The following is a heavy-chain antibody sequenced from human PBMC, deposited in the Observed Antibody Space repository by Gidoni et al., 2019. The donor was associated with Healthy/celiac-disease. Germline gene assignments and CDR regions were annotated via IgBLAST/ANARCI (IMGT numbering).Heavy chain of an antibody. Sequence: EVQLVESGGGLVQPGRSLRLSCAASGFTFDASAMHWVRQAPGKGLEWVSGISWNSGSIGYADSVKGRFTISRDNAKNSLYLQMNSLRAEDTALHYCAKEHYFDWLSRSRGGKDVWGQGTTVTVSS. CDR3: AKEHYFDWLSRSRGGKDV. V-gene: IGHV3-9*01. D-gene: IGHD3-9*01. J-gene: IGHJ6*02. CDR1: GFTFDASA. CDR2: ISWNSGSI.